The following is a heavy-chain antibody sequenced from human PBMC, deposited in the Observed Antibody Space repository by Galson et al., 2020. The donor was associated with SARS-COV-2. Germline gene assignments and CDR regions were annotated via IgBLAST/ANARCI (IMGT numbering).Heavy chain of an antibody. J-gene: IGHJ2*01. CDR3: ATTLYYYDTSGYYRNWYFDL. Sequence: SETLSLTCPVSGGSISRGNLHWSWIRQHPGKGLECIGHIYESGSTAYTPSLKSRVTISVDTSKTQSSLELTSVTAADTTVYYCATTLYYYDTSGYYRNWYFDLWGRGTQVTVSS. V-gene: IGHV4-31*03. CDR2: IYESGST. CDR1: GGSISRGNLH. D-gene: IGHD3-22*01.